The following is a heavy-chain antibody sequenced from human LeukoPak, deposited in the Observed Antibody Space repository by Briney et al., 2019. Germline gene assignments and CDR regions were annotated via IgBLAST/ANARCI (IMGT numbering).Heavy chain of an antibody. Sequence: GGSLRLSCAASGFTFSSYGMHWVRQAPGKGLEWVTFIQYDGSNKYCADSVKGRFTISRDNSKNTLYLQMNSLRAEDTAVYYCAKTYDVTVTTAIRPFDHWGQGTLVTVSS. CDR3: AKTYDVTVTTAIRPFDH. D-gene: IGHD4-17*01. J-gene: IGHJ4*02. CDR2: IQYDGSNK. V-gene: IGHV3-30*02. CDR1: GFTFSSYG.